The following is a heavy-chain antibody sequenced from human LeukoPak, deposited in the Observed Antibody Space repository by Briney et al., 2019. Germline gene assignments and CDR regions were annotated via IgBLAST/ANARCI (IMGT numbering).Heavy chain of an antibody. D-gene: IGHD1-26*01. J-gene: IGHJ3*02. CDR3: ARLGYSGSYFGAFDI. CDR2: IYPSNSDT. Sequence: PGESLKISCQGSGCTYTTYWIAWVRQMPGKGLEWMGIIYPSNSDTRYSPSFQGQVTISVDKSITTAYLQWSSLTASDTAIYYCARLGYSGSYFGAFDIWGQGTVVTVSS. V-gene: IGHV5-51*01. CDR1: GCTYTTYW.